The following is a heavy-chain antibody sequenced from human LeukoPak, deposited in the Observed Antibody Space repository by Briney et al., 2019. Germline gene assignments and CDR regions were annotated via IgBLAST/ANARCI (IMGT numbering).Heavy chain of an antibody. CDR3: ARLMSVEMATIDKYYFDY. CDR2: IIPIFGTA. D-gene: IGHD5-24*01. CDR1: GGTFSSYA. J-gene: IGHJ4*02. Sequence: GASVKVSCKASGGTFSSYAISWVRQAPGQGLEWMGGIIPIFGTANYAQKFQGRVTITADESTSTAYMELRSLRSDDTAVYYCARLMSVEMATIDKYYFDYWGQGTLVTVSS. V-gene: IGHV1-69*13.